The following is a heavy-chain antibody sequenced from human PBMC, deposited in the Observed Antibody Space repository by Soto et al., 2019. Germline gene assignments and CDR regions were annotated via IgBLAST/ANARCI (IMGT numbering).Heavy chain of an antibody. CDR3: ASIIAYCGGDCYLPNYFDY. D-gene: IGHD2-21*02. CDR1: GGSVSSGSYY. V-gene: IGHV4-61*01. CDR2: IYYSGST. J-gene: IGHJ4*02. Sequence: SETLSLSCTVSGGSVSSGSYYWSSIRQPPGKRLEWIGYIYYSGSTNYNPSLKSRVTISVDTSKNQFSLKLSSVTAADTAVYYCASIIAYCGGDCYLPNYFDYWGQGTLVTVS.